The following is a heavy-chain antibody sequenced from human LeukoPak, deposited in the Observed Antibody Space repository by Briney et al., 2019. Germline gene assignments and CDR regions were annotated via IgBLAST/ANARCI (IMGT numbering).Heavy chain of an antibody. J-gene: IGHJ4*02. V-gene: IGHV1-46*01. CDR1: GYTFTRYY. CDR2: INPSGGST. Sequence: ASVKVSCKASGYTFTRYYMHWVRPAPGQGLEGVGIINPSGGSTSYAQKFQGRVTMTRDMSTSTVYMELSSLRSEDTAVYYCARDSGKLELRYYFDYWGQGTLVTVSS. CDR3: ARDSGKLELRYYFDY. D-gene: IGHD1-7*01.